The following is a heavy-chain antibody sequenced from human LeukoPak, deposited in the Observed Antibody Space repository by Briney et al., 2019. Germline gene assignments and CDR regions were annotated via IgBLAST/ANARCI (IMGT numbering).Heavy chain of an antibody. Sequence: PSETLSLTCAVYGGSFSGYYWSWIRQPPGKGLEWIGEINHSGSTNYNPSPKSRITISVDMSKNQFSLKLSSVTAADTAVYYCARGPPAKPGTGYYYGMDVWGQGTTVTVSS. J-gene: IGHJ6*02. V-gene: IGHV4-34*01. CDR3: ARGPPAKPGTGYYYGMDV. CDR2: INHSGST. D-gene: IGHD2-2*01. CDR1: GGSFSGYY.